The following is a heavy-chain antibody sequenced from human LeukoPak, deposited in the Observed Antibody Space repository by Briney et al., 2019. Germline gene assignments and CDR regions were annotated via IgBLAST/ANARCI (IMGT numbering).Heavy chain of an antibody. J-gene: IGHJ4*02. CDR1: GFTFSSTYS. D-gene: IGHD6-13*01. Sequence: GGSLRLSCAASGFTFSSTYSMTWVRQAPGKGLEWVSSISSSSSYIYYADSVKGRFTVSRDNAKNSLYLQMNSLKPEDTAVYYCARVAEAAAFDSWGQGTLVTVSS. CDR2: ISSSSSYI. V-gene: IGHV3-21*06. CDR3: ARVAEAAAFDS.